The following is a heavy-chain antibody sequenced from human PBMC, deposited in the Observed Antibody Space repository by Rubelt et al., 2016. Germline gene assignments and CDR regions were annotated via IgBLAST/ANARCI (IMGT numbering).Heavy chain of an antibody. J-gene: IGHJ3*02. V-gene: IGHV1-18*01. D-gene: IGHD5-24*01. CDR1: GYTFTSYG. CDR3: ARRDGYNWDDAFDI. Sequence: QVQLVQAGAEVKKPGASVKVSCKASGYTFTSYGISWVRQAPGQGLEGMGWISAYNGNTNYAQKLQGRVPMTTDTSTSTAYMELRSLRSDDTAVYYCARRDGYNWDDAFDIWGQGTMVTVSS. CDR2: ISAYNGNT.